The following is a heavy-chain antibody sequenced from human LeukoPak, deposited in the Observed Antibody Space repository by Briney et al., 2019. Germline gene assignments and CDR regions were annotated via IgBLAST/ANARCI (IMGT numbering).Heavy chain of an antibody. J-gene: IGHJ4*02. CDR3: ARVAPGYLGYSSAWYTDY. CDR1: GFTFSSYT. D-gene: IGHD6-19*01. Sequence: GGSLRLSCAASGFTFSSYTMMWVRQAPGKGLEYVSSITSSSSYIYYAGSVKGQFTISRDNAKNSLYLQMNSLRAEDTAVYYCARVAPGYLGYSSAWYTDYWGQGTLVSVSS. V-gene: IGHV3-21*01. CDR2: ITSSSSYI.